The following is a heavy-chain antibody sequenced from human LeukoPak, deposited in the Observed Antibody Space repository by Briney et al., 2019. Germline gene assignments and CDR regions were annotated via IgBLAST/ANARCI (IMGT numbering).Heavy chain of an antibody. CDR1: GGSISSSNW. J-gene: IGHJ4*02. V-gene: IGHV4-4*02. CDR3: ARVGPYKITMVRGIMGYFDS. CDR2: IYHSRST. Sequence: SETLYLTCAVSGGSISSSNWWSWVRQPPGKGLEWIGEIYHSRSTNYNPSLKSRLTISVDTSKNQFSLKLSSVTAADTAVYYCARVGPYKITMVRGIMGYFDSWGQGNLVTVSS. D-gene: IGHD3-10*01.